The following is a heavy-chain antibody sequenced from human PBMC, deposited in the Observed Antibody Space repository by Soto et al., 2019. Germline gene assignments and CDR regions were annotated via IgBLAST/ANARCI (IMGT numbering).Heavy chain of an antibody. CDR1: GFTFGSYW. V-gene: IGHV3-7*01. CDR3: ATSRTFDH. CDR2: IKQDGSEK. J-gene: IGHJ4*02. Sequence: VQLVESGGDLVQPGGSLRLSCAASGFTFGSYWISWVRQAPGKGLEWVANIKQDGSEKYYVDSVKGRFTISRDNAKKSLYLQMNSLRVEDTAVYYCATSRTFDHWGQGTLVTVSS. D-gene: IGHD6-13*01.